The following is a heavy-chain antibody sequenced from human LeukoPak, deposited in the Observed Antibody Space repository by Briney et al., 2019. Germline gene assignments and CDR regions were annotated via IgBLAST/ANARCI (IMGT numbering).Heavy chain of an antibody. CDR3: AKDREGLSSGYDLEYFDY. Sequence: GGSLRLSCAASGFTFSSYAMNWVRQAPGKGLEWVSAICGGGGTTYYADSVKGRFTISRDNSKNTLFLQMNSLRAEDTAVYYCAKDREGLSSGYDLEYFDYWGQGTLVTVSS. V-gene: IGHV3-23*01. CDR1: GFTFSSYA. D-gene: IGHD5-12*01. CDR2: ICGGGGTT. J-gene: IGHJ4*02.